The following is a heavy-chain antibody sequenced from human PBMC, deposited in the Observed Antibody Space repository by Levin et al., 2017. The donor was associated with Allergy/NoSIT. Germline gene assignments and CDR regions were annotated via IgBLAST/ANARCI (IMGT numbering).Heavy chain of an antibody. V-gene: IGHV1-69*06. Sequence: GASVKVSCKASGGTFSSYRISWVRQAPGQGLEWMGGLIAIFDTANYAQKFQGRVTITADKSTSTAYMELTSLRSEDTAVYYCARDRAAAVGELDAFDIWGQGTMVTVSS. CDR1: GGTFSSYR. CDR2: LIAIFDTA. D-gene: IGHD6-13*01. J-gene: IGHJ3*02. CDR3: ARDRAAAVGELDAFDI.